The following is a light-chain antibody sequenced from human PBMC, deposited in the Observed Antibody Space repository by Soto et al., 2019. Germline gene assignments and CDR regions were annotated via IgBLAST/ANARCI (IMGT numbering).Light chain of an antibody. CDR3: QQSYKMPS. CDR2: ATS. Sequence: EIRLPQSPSSLAASVGDRLTLTCRASRNVSIYLNWYQHKPGKGPTLLIHATSNLQIGVPSRFSGSGSGTEFTLTISSLEPEDFGTYYCQQSYKMPSFGQGTRLEIK. V-gene: IGKV1-39*01. J-gene: IGKJ5*01. CDR1: RNVSIY.